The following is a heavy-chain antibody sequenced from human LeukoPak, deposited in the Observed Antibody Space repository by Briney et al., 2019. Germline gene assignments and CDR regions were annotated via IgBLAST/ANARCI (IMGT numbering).Heavy chain of an antibody. CDR3: AALLQIWFGELYDFDY. Sequence: GGSLRLSCAASGFTFSSYWMSWVRQAPGKGLEWVANIKQDGSEKYYVDSVKGRFTISRDNAKNSLYLQMNSLRAEDTAVYYCAALLQIWFGELYDFDYWGQGTLVTVSS. D-gene: IGHD3-10*01. V-gene: IGHV3-7*01. J-gene: IGHJ4*02. CDR1: GFTFSSYW. CDR2: IKQDGSEK.